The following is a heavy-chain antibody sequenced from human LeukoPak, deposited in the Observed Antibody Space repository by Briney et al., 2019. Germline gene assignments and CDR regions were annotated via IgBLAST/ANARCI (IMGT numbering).Heavy chain of an antibody. CDR1: GNTFTSYD. V-gene: IGHV1-8*01. CDR3: ARGPNDFDY. J-gene: IGHJ4*02. CDR2: MNPNSGNT. Sequence: ASVKVSCKASGNTFTSYDIKWVRQATGQGLEWMGWMNPNSGNTGYAQKFQGRVTMTRNISISTAYMELSSLRSEDTAVYYRARGPNDFDYWGQGTLVTVSS.